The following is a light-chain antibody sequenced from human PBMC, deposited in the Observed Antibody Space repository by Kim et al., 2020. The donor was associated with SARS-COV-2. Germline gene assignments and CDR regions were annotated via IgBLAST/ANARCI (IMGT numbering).Light chain of an antibody. CDR3: SSYAGSNKLA. J-gene: IGLJ3*02. CDR1: RSDVGGYIS. CDR2: VVR. Sequence: GQSVTSSSTVTRSDVGGYISVSWYQQNTGKAPRRLIYVVRKRPSGVTESFSGSKSVNTASLTVSGLQAEDEADYYGSSYAGSNKLAFGGGTQLTVL. V-gene: IGLV2-8*01.